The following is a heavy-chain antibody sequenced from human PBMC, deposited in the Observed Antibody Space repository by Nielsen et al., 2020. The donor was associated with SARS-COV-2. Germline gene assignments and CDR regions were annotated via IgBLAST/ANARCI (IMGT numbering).Heavy chain of an antibody. CDR1: GFTFSSYA. V-gene: IGHV3-23*01. CDR2: ISGSAGST. D-gene: IGHD3/OR15-3a*01. Sequence: GESLKISCAASGFTFSSYAMSWVRQAPGKGLEWVSGISGSAGSTYYADSVKGRFTISRDNSKNTLYLQMNSLRPEDTALYYCARGGLGLSPPGYWGQGTLVTVSS. J-gene: IGHJ4*02. CDR3: ARGGLGLSPPGY.